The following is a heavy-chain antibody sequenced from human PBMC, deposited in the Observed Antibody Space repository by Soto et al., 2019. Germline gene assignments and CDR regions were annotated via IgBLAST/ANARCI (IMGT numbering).Heavy chain of an antibody. V-gene: IGHV1-69*06. CDR1: GGTFSSYA. J-gene: IGHJ6*02. D-gene: IGHD3-3*01. CDR3: ARPNYDFWSGPRPSYYYYGMDV. CDR2: IIPIFGTA. Sequence: ASVKVSCKASGGTFSSYAISWVRQAPGQGLEWMGGIIPIFGTANYAQKFQGRVTITADKSTSTAYMELSSLRSEDTAVYYCARPNYDFWSGPRPSYYYYGMDVWGQGTTVTVSS.